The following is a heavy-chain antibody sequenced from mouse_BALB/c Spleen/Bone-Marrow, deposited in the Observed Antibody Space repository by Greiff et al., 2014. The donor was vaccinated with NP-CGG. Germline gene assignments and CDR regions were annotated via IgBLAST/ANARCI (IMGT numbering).Heavy chain of an antibody. Sequence: QVQLQQPGAELVKPGASVKLSCKASGYTFTSSWMHWVKQRPGQGLEWIGEINPSNGRTNYNEKFKSKATLTVDKSSSTAYMQLSSLTSEDSAVYYCARYATATYWFAYWGQGTLVTVSA. CDR2: INPSNGRT. CDR1: GYTFTSSW. J-gene: IGHJ3*01. CDR3: ARYATATYWFAY. D-gene: IGHD1-2*01. V-gene: IGHV1S81*02.